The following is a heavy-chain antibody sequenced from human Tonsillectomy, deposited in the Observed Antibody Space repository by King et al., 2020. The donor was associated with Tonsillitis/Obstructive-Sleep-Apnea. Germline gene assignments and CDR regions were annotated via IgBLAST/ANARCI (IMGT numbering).Heavy chain of an antibody. J-gene: IGHJ3*02. Sequence: QLQESGPGLVKPSETLSLTCTVPGGSIRNHYWSWSRQPPGKGLEWIGYIYYSGSTDYNPSLKSRVTISVDTSKNQFSLKLSSVTAADTAVYYCAMEYDNLDSFDIWGQGTMLTVSS. D-gene: IGHD3-3*01. CDR2: IYYSGST. CDR3: AMEYDNLDSFDI. V-gene: IGHV4-59*11. CDR1: GGSIRNHY.